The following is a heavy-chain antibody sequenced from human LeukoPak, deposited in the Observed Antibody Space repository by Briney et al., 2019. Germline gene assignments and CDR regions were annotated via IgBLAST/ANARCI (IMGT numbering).Heavy chain of an antibody. CDR1: GFTFSSYA. J-gene: IGHJ5*02. CDR3: AKLPLQGYRGNWFDP. CDR2: ISGSGGSK. V-gene: IGHV3-23*01. D-gene: IGHD5-24*01. Sequence: PGGSLRLSCAASGFTFSSYAMSWVRQAPGKGLEWVSAISGSGGSKYYADSVKGRFTISRDNSKNTLYLQMNSLRAEDTAVYYCAKLPLQGYRGNWFDPWGQGTLVTVSS.